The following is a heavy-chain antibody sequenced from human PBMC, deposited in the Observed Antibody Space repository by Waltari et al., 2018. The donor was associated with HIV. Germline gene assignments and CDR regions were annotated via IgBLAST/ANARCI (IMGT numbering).Heavy chain of an antibody. CDR3: AREEITGLDS. J-gene: IGHJ4*02. V-gene: IGHV4-4*02. CDR1: GDSVRSSFW. D-gene: IGHD2-8*02. CDR2: IYHSGTT. Sequence: VQLQESGPGLVKPSGTLSLTCAVSGDSVRSSFWWNWVRQPAGKGREWIGKIYHSGTTHYNPSLKRRVTISVDKSNNNFSLNLTSVTAADTAIYYCAREEITGLDSWGQGTLVTVSS.